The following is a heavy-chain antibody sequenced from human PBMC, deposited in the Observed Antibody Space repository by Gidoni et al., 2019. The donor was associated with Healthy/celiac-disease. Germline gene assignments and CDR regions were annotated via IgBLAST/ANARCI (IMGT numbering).Heavy chain of an antibody. Sequence: QVQLQESGPGLVKPAQTLSLTCTVPGGSISSGGYYWSWIRQHPGKGLEWFGYIYYSGSTYYNPSLKSRVTIPVDSSKNQFSLKLSSVTAACTAVYYCARRGYSGYVPLDYWGQGTLVTVSS. CDR2: IYYSGST. V-gene: IGHV4-31*03. CDR1: GGSISSGGYY. J-gene: IGHJ4*02. CDR3: ARRGYSGYVPLDY. D-gene: IGHD5-12*01.